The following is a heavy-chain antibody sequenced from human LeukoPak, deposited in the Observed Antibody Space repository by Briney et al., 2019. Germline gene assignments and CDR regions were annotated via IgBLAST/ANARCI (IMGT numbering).Heavy chain of an antibody. V-gene: IGHV1-46*01. J-gene: IGHJ4*02. CDR1: GYTFTSYY. CDR2: INPSGGST. D-gene: IGHD4-17*01. Sequence: ASVKVSCKASGYTFTSYYMHWVRQAPGQGLEWMGIINPSGGSTSYAQKLQGRVTMTTDTSTSTAYMELRSLRSDDTAVYYCARGAVTTDYWGQGTLVTVSS. CDR3: ARGAVTTDY.